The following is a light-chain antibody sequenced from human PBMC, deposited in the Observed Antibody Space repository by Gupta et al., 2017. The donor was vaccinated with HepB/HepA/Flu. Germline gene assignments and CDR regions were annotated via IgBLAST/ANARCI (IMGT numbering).Light chain of an antibody. Sequence: QSALTPPASVSGSPGQSITISCTGTSSDVGGYNYVSWYQQHPGKAPKLMIYDVSRRPSGVSNRFSGSKAGNTASLTISGLQAEDEADYYCSSYRSDSAVVFGGGTKLTVL. J-gene: IGLJ2*01. CDR2: DVS. CDR1: SSDVGGYNY. CDR3: SSYRSDSAVV. V-gene: IGLV2-14*03.